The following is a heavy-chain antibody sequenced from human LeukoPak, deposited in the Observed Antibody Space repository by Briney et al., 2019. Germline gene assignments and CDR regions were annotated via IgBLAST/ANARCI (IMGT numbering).Heavy chain of an antibody. Sequence: ASVKVSCKASGYTFTSYGISWVRQAPGQGLEWMRWISAYNGNTNYAQKLQGRVTMTTDTSTSTAYMELRSLRSDDTAVYYCAREYQLLYGYYYYMNVWGKGTTVTVSS. CDR1: GYTFTSYG. V-gene: IGHV1-18*01. CDR3: AREYQLLYGYYYYMNV. D-gene: IGHD2-2*02. CDR2: ISAYNGNT. J-gene: IGHJ6*03.